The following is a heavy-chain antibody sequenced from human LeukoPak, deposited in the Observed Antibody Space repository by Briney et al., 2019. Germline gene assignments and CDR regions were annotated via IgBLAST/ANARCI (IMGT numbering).Heavy chain of an antibody. CDR1: GGSFSGYY. D-gene: IGHD3-10*01. CDR2: INHRGST. J-gene: IGHJ4*02. CDR3: ARGGLVRRFDY. Sequence: PSETLSLTCAVYGGSFSGYYWSWIRQPPGKGLEWIGEINHRGSTNYNPSLKSRVTISVDTSKNQFSLNLSPVTAADTAVYYCARGGLVRRFDYWGQGILVTVSS. V-gene: IGHV4-34*01.